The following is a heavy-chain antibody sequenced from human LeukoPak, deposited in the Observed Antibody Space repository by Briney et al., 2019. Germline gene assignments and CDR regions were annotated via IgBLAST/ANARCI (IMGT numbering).Heavy chain of an antibody. J-gene: IGHJ6*02. D-gene: IGHD1-26*01. CDR1: GGSISSYN. CDR3: ARDIWVGAGFYYYGMDV. Sequence: PSETLSLTCTVSGGSISSYNWCWIRHPPGKGLELVGYIYYSGSTKYNPSLKSRVTISVDTSKDQFSLKLSSVTAADTAVYYCARDIWVGAGFYYYGMDVWGQGTTVTVSS. V-gene: IGHV4-59*01. CDR2: IYYSGST.